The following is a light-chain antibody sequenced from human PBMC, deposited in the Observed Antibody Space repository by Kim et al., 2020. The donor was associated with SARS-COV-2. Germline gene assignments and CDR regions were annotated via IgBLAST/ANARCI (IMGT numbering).Light chain of an antibody. V-gene: IGLV3-19*01. J-gene: IGLJ3*02. CDR3: KSRDSSGDLRV. Sequence: SSELTQDPAVSVALGQTVRITCQGDSLRSYYASWYQQKPGQAPVLVIYGKNNRPSGIPDRFSGSSSGTTASLSITGAQAEDEADYYCKSRDSSGDLRVFGGGNKLTVL. CDR2: GKN. CDR1: SLRSYY.